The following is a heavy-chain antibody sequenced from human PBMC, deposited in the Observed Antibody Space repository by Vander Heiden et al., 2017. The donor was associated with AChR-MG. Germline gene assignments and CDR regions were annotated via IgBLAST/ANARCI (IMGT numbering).Heavy chain of an antibody. V-gene: IGHV3-30*18. J-gene: IGHJ4*02. CDR3: AKEKYGSTWYYFDY. Sequence: VQLVESGGGVVQPGTSLRLSCVVSGFTFRGYGMPWVRQSPGQGLEWLAVTSFDGSNKYYADSVKGRFTISRDNSKNTLYLQMSSLRAEDTAVYYCAKEKYGSTWYYFDYWGQGTLVTVSS. CDR2: TSFDGSNK. D-gene: IGHD6-13*01. CDR1: GFTFRGYG.